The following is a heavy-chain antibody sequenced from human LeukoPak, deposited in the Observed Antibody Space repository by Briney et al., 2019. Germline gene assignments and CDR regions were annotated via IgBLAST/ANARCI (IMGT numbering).Heavy chain of an antibody. Sequence: GGSLRLSYAASGFTFSGYSMTWVRQAPGKGLEWVSYISSSSSTIHYADSVKGRFTISRDNAKKSLYLEMSSLRDEDTAVYYCARIPAVPGAFDIWGQGTMVTVSS. J-gene: IGHJ3*02. CDR2: ISSSSSTI. V-gene: IGHV3-48*02. CDR1: GFTFSGYS. D-gene: IGHD6-19*01. CDR3: ARIPAVPGAFDI.